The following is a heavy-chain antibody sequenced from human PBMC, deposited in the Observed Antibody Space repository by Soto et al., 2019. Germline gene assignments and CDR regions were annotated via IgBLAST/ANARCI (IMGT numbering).Heavy chain of an antibody. D-gene: IGHD4-17*01. V-gene: IGHV3-30*18. CDR1: GFTFSSYG. Sequence: GGSLRLSCAASGFTFSSYGMHWVRQAPGKGLEWVAVISYDGSNKYYADSVKGRFTISRDNSKNTLYLQMNSLRAEDTAVYYCAKDRAYGDYEGLDYWGQGTLVTVSS. J-gene: IGHJ4*02. CDR3: AKDRAYGDYEGLDY. CDR2: ISYDGSNK.